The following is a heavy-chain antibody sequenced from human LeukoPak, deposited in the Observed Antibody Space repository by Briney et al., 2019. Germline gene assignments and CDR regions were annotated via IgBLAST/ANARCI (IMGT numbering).Heavy chain of an antibody. J-gene: IGHJ4*02. CDR3: ARGPVRREPRQRAGFDY. CDR2: INHSGST. Sequence: PSETLSLTCAVYGGSFSGYYWSWIRQPPGKGLEWIGEINHSGSTNYNPSLKSRVTISVDTSKNQFSLKLSSVTAADTAVYYCARGPVRREPRQRAGFDYWGQGTLVTVSS. CDR1: GGSFSGYY. V-gene: IGHV4-34*01. D-gene: IGHD1-26*01.